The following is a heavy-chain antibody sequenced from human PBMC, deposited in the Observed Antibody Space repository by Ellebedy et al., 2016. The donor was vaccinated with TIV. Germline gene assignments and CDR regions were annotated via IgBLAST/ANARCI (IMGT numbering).Heavy chain of an antibody. CDR1: GYTFTSYD. CDR2: MNPNSGNT. Sequence: AASVKVSCNASGYTFTSYDINWVRQATGQGLEWMGWMNPNSGNTGYAQKFQGRVTMTRNTSISTAYMELSSLRSEDTAVYYCASIYDILTGDAFDIWGQGKMVTVSS. J-gene: IGHJ3*02. CDR3: ASIYDILTGDAFDI. D-gene: IGHD3-9*01. V-gene: IGHV1-8*01.